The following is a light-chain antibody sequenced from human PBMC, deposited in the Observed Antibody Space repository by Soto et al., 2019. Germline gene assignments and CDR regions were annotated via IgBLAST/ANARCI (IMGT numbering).Light chain of an antibody. CDR3: ETWDSNTRV. J-gene: IGLJ3*02. V-gene: IGLV4-60*02. Sequence: QLVLTQSSSASASLGSSVKLTCTLSSGHSNYIIAWHHQQPGKAPRYLMKLEGSGTYNKGSGVPDRFSGSSSGADRYLTISNLRFEDEADYYCETWDSNTRVFGGGTKLTVL. CDR1: SGHSNYI. CDR2: LEGSGTY.